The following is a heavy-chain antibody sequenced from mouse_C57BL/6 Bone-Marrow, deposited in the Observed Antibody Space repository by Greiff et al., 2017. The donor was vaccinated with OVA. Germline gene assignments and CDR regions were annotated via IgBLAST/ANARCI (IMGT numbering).Heavy chain of an antibody. J-gene: IGHJ3*01. V-gene: IGHV5-15*01. D-gene: IGHD2-4*01. CDR3: ASYYDYDGGFAY. Sequence: EVKLVESGGGLVQPGGSLKLSCAASGFTFSDYGMAWVRQAPRKGPEWVAFISNLAYSIYYADTVTGRFTISRENAKNTLYLEMSSLMSEDTAMYYCASYYDYDGGFAYWGQGTLVTVSA. CDR1: GFTFSDYG. CDR2: ISNLAYSI.